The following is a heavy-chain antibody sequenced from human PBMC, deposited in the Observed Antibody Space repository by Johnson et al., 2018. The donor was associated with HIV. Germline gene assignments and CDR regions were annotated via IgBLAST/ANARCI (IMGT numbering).Heavy chain of an antibody. CDR1: GFTFSSYW. J-gene: IGHJ3*02. CDR3: ATEGALTGTDAFDI. CDR2: IKQDGSEK. Sequence: VQLVESGGGLVQPGGSLRLSCAASGFTFSSYWMSWVRQAPGKGLEWVANIKQDGSEKYYVDSVKGRFTISRDNAKNSLYLQLNSLRAEDTAVYYCATEGALTGTDAFDIWGQGTMVTVSS. V-gene: IGHV3-7*01. D-gene: IGHD7-27*01.